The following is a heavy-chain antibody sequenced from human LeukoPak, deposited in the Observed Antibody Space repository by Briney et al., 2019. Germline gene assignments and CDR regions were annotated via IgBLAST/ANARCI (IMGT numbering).Heavy chain of an antibody. J-gene: IGHJ6*02. CDR2: VSYDETNK. Sequence: GGSLRLSCAASASTFSNDAIHWVRQAPGKGLEWVAVVSYDETNKYYADSVKGRFTISRDNSKNTVYLQMSSLRAEDTAMYYCARAFGCSGTSCHARWGYYYYAMDVWGQGTTVTVSS. CDR1: ASTFSNDA. CDR3: ARAFGCSGTSCHARWGYYYYAMDV. D-gene: IGHD2-2*01. V-gene: IGHV3-30-3*01.